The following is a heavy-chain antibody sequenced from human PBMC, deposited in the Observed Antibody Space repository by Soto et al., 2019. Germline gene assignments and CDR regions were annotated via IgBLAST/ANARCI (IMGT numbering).Heavy chain of an antibody. J-gene: IGHJ4*02. CDR1: GFSLRNYV. V-gene: IGHV3-33*01. Sequence: QLGGSLRLSCLASGFSLRNYVMHWVRRAPGKGLEWVALVWYDGDEKYYADSVKGRFTISRDISGNILYLHMNSLSADDTAVYYCSRETSDVTFDYWGQGTLVTVSS. CDR3: SRETSDVTFDY. D-gene: IGHD2-21*01. CDR2: VWYDGDEK.